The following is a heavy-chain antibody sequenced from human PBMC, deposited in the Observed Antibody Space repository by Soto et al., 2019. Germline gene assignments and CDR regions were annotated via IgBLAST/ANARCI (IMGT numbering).Heavy chain of an antibody. Sequence: QVQLQESGPGLVKPSETLSLTCAVSGASISGYFWRWIRQPPGKGLEWIGYIYYSGSTNYNPSLKSRVTISVDTSKNQFSLKLNSVTAADTDVYYCARHEVTMTYYFDYWGQGTRVIVSS. V-gene: IGHV4-59*08. J-gene: IGHJ4*02. CDR1: GASISGYF. CDR3: ARHEVTMTYYFDY. D-gene: IGHD3-22*01. CDR2: IYYSGST.